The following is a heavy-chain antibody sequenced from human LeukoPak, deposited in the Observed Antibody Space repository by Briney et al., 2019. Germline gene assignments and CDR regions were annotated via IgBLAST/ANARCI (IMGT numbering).Heavy chain of an antibody. CDR3: ASGRYRGSLDY. CDR2: INHSGST. Sequence: SETLSLTCAVYGGSFSGYYWSWIRQPPGKGLEWIGEINHSGSTNYNPSLKSRVTISVDTSKNQFSLKLSSATAADPAVYYCASGRYRGSLDYCGQATLVTVSS. CDR1: GGSFSGYY. V-gene: IGHV4-34*01. D-gene: IGHD3-16*02. J-gene: IGHJ4*02.